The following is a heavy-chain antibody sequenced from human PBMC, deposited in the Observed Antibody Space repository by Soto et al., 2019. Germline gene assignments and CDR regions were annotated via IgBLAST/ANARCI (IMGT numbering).Heavy chain of an antibody. CDR2: IRSKANSYAT. CDR3: TRRHYGSGSQDY. D-gene: IGHD3-10*01. V-gene: IGHV3-73*02. J-gene: IGHJ4*02. CDR1: GFTFSGSA. Sequence: EVQLVESGGGLVQPGGSLKLSCAASGFTFSGSAMHWVRQASGKGLEWVGRIRSKANSYATAYAASVKGRFTISRDDSKNTAYLQMNSLKTEDTAVYYCTRRHYGSGSQDYWGQGTLVTVSS.